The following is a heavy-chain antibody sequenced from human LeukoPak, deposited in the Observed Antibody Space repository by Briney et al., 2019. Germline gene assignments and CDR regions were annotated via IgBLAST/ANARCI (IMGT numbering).Heavy chain of an antibody. J-gene: IGHJ6*03. Sequence: GGSLRLSCAASGFTFSSYGMHWVRQAPSKGLEWVAFIRYDGSNKYYADSVKGRFTISRDNSKNTLYLQMNSLRAEDTAVYYCAKDYYDYVWGSYRYGYYYYYYMDVWGKGTTVTVSS. CDR3: AKDYYDYVWGSYRYGYYYYYYMDV. D-gene: IGHD3-16*02. CDR2: IRYDGSNK. CDR1: GFTFSSYG. V-gene: IGHV3-30*02.